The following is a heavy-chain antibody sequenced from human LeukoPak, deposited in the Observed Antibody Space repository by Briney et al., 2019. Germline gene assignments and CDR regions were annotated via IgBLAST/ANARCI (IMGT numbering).Heavy chain of an antibody. D-gene: IGHD2-21*02. J-gene: IGHJ4*02. V-gene: IGHV3-15*01. CDR1: GFIFSDAW. CDR3: TTHNVETAIHPPFDY. CDR2: IKSKIDGGTT. Sequence: PGGSLRLSCAASGFIFSDAWMSWVRQAPGKGLEWVGRIKSKIDGGTTDYAAPVKDRFTISRDDSKNTLYLQMNSLKTEDTAVYYCTTHNVETAIHPPFDYWGQGTLVTVSS.